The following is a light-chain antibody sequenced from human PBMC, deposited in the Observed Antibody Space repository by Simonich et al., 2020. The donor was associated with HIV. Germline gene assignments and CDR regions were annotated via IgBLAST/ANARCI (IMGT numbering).Light chain of an antibody. V-gene: IGKV3-20*01. CDR2: AAS. Sequence: EIVLTQSPGTLSLSPGERATLSFRASQSVSSNYLSWYQQKPGLAPRLLMYAASSRATGIPDRFSGSGSGTDFTLTISRLEPEDFAVYYCQQYGSSPFTFGPGTKVDIK. CDR3: QQYGSSPFT. CDR1: QSVSSNY. J-gene: IGKJ3*01.